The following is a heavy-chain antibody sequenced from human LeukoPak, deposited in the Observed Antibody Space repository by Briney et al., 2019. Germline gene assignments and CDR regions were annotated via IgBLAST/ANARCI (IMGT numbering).Heavy chain of an antibody. V-gene: IGHV4-38-2*02. CDR2: KYHSGST. CDR3: ARDGSTGYFDY. D-gene: IGHD1-14*01. Sequence: SEALSLTCAVSGYSISSGYYWGWIRQPPGKGLEWIASKYHSGSTYYNPSLKSRVTISVDKSTNQFSLKLSSLTAADTAVYYCARDGSTGYFDYWGQGTLVTVSS. J-gene: IGHJ4*02. CDR1: GYSISSGYY.